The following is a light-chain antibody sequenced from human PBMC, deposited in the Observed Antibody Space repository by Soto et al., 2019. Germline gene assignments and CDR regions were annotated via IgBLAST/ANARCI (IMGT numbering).Light chain of an antibody. Sequence: EIVLTQSLATLSLSPGERATLSCRASQSVSSYLAWYQQKPGQAPRLLIYDASNRATGIPARFSGSGSETDFTLTISSLEPEDFAVYYCQQRSNWLTFGGGTKVEIK. V-gene: IGKV3-11*01. J-gene: IGKJ4*01. CDR2: DAS. CDR1: QSVSSY. CDR3: QQRSNWLT.